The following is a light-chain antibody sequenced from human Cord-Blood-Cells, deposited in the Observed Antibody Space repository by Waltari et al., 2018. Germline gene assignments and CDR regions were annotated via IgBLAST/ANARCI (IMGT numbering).Light chain of an antibody. Sequence: QSALTQPASVSGSPGQSITISCTGTSSHVGGYNLFPWYQQHPGKAPKLMIYEGSKRPSGVSNRFSGSKSGNTASLTISGLQAEDEADYYCCSYAGSSTLVFGGGTKLTVL. CDR2: EGS. J-gene: IGLJ3*02. CDR3: CSYAGSSTLV. V-gene: IGLV2-23*01. CDR1: SSHVGGYNL.